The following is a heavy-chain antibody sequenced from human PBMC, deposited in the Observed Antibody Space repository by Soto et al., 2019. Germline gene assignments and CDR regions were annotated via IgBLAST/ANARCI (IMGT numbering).Heavy chain of an antibody. V-gene: IGHV3-48*02. J-gene: IGHJ4*02. D-gene: IGHD6-19*01. CDR3: ARDSAPPIAVAGTFFFFDD. CDR2: ISGSSIFV. CDR1: GFTFSSYG. Sequence: PGGSLRLSCAASGFTFSSYGMNWVRQAPGKGLEWISYISGSSIFVYYADSVKGRFTISRDNAKNSLYLQMNSLRDEDTAVYYCARDSAPPIAVAGTFFFFDDWGQGTLVTVSS.